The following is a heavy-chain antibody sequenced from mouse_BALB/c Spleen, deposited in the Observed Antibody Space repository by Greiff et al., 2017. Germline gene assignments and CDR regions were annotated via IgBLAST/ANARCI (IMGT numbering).Heavy chain of an antibody. D-gene: IGHD1-1*01. V-gene: IGHV14-3*02. CDR3: ARLITTAQDWFAY. Sequence: EVQLQQSGAELVKPGASVKLSCTASGFNIKDTYMHWVKQRPEQGLEWIGRIDPANGNTKYDPKFQGKATITADTSSNTAYLQLSSLTYEDTAVYYCARLITTAQDWFAYWGQGTLVTVSA. CDR1: GFNIKDTY. J-gene: IGHJ3*01. CDR2: IDPANGNT.